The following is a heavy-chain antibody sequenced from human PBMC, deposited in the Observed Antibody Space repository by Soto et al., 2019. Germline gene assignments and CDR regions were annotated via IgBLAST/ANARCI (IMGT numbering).Heavy chain of an antibody. CDR3: ARATPAGSADF. CDR2: ISYSGSS. J-gene: IGHJ4*02. D-gene: IGHD2-2*01. CDR1: GGSNIRDGYY. V-gene: IGHV4-31*03. Sequence: QVQLQESGPGLVKPSQTLSLTCTVSGGSNIRDGYYWSWIRQHPGKDLEWIAYISYSGSSYSNPSLKSRVTISADTSKNQFSLRLTSVTAADTAVYFCARATPAGSADFWGQGTLVTVSS.